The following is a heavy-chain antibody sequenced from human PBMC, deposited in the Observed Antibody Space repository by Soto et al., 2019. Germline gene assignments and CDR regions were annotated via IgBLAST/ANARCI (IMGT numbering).Heavy chain of an antibody. J-gene: IGHJ4*02. CDR1: GFTFSDYY. CDR2: ISSSGSTI. Sequence: QVQLVESGGGLVQPGGSLRLSCAASGFTFSDYYMSWIRQAPGKGLEWVSYISSSGSTIYYADSVKGRFTISRDNAKNSLYLQMNSLRAEDTAVYYCARRKRNIVATIRYFDYWGQGTLVTVSS. D-gene: IGHD5-12*01. CDR3: ARRKRNIVATIRYFDY. V-gene: IGHV3-11*01.